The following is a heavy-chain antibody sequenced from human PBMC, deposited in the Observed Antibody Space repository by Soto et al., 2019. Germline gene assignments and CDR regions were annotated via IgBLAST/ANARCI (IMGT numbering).Heavy chain of an antibody. CDR2: IHPSDSSA. Sequence: PGESLKISCKASGYTFSADWITWVRQMPGKGLEWVGRIHPSDSSAEQGPPFGGHDPISFDKNKNTVHHQWINQTTADSAMYLCAGRFRDAPPLYGVHWLDTWGQGTPVTVSS. D-gene: IGHD4-17*01. V-gene: IGHV5-10-1*01. CDR1: GYTFSADW. CDR3: AGRFRDAPPLYGVHWLDT. J-gene: IGHJ5*02.